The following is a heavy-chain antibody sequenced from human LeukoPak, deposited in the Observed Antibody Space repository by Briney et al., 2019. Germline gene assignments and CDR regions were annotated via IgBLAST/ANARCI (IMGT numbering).Heavy chain of an antibody. CDR3: TTHSGNGLRS. V-gene: IGHV3-15*01. Sequence: TGGSLRLSCATSGFPFSDFSMTWVRQAPGKGLEWVGRIKSKSVGETTDYAAPVKGRFTISRDDSENTLYLQMNSLKTEDTAVYYCTTHSGNGLRSWGQGTLVTVSS. CDR2: IKSKSVGETT. D-gene: IGHD5-12*01. CDR1: GFPFSDFS. J-gene: IGHJ5*02.